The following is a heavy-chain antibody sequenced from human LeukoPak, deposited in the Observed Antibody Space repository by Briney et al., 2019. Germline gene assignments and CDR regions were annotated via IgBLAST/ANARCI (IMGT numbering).Heavy chain of an antibody. CDR1: GGSFSGSY. D-gene: IGHD3-10*01. CDR3: ARFFRGRVTKLFDY. J-gene: IGHJ4*02. V-gene: IGHV4-34*01. Sequence: PSETLSLTCAVHGGSFSGSYWNWIRQPPGKGLEWIGEINHSGITNYNPSLKSRVTISVDTSKNKFSLKVRSVTAADSAVYYCARFFRGRVTKLFDYWGQGTLVTVSS. CDR2: INHSGIT.